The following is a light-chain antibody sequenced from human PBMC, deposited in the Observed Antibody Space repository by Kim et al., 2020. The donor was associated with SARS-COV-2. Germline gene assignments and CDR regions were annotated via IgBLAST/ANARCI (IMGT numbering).Light chain of an antibody. Sequence: QRVTISCTGSSANIGAGYDVHWYQQLPGTAPKLLIYGNSNRPSGVPDRFSGSKSGTSASLAITGLQAEDEADYYCQSYDSSLSGYVFGTGTKVTVL. J-gene: IGLJ1*01. V-gene: IGLV1-40*01. CDR3: QSYDSSLSGYV. CDR2: GNS. CDR1: SANIGAGYD.